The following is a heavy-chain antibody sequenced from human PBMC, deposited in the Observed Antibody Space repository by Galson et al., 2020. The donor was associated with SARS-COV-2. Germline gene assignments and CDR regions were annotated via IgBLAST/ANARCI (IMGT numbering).Heavy chain of an antibody. J-gene: IGHJ4*02. V-gene: IGHV3-30*04. Sequence: GGSLRLSCAASGFALSNSDMHWVRQAPGKGLEWVAIISYDGTTKYNSDSVKGRFTISRDISKNTLYLQMNSLRPEDTAVYYCARETDDHTSSWYEYWGQGARVSVSS. D-gene: IGHD6-13*01. CDR2: ISYDGTTK. CDR3: ARETDDHTSSWYEY. CDR1: GFALSNSD.